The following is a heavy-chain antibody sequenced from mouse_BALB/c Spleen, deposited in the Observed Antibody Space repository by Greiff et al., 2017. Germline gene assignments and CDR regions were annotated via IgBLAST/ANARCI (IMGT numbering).Heavy chain of an antibody. CDR1: GDSITSGY. CDR3: ARYGSSFYAMDY. D-gene: IGHD1-1*01. CDR2: ISYSGST. J-gene: IGHJ4*01. Sequence: EVTLVESGPSLVKPSQTLSLTCSVTGDSITSGYWNWIRKFPGNKLEYMGYISYSGSTYYNPSLKSRISITRDTSKNQYYLQLNSVTTEDTATYYCARYGSSFYAMDYWGQGTSVTVSS. V-gene: IGHV3-8*02.